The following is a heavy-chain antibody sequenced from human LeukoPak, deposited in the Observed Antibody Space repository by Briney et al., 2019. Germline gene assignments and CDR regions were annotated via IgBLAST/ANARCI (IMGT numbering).Heavy chain of an antibody. CDR3: ARGGSSGWYVD. V-gene: IGHV1-2*06. D-gene: IGHD6-19*01. J-gene: IGHJ4*02. CDR1: GYTFTGYY. Sequence: ASVTVSCTSSGYTFTGYYMHWVRQAPGQGLEWMGRINPSSGGTNYAQKFQGRVTMTRDTSISTAYMELSRLRSDDTAVYYCARGGSSGWYVDWGQGTLVTVSS. CDR2: INPSSGGT.